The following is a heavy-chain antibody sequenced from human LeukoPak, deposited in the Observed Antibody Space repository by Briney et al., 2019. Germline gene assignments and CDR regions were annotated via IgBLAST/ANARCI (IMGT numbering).Heavy chain of an antibody. Sequence: PGGSLRPSRAASVFTVTTNYMSWVRQAPGKGLEWVSVIYSSGSTYYADSVKGRFTIFRDNSKNTLYLQMNSLRAEDTAVYYCARDGGLAAYSGSTRFDYWGQGTLVTVSS. J-gene: IGHJ4*02. CDR1: VFTVTTNY. V-gene: IGHV3-66*03. CDR3: ARDGGLAAYSGSTRFDY. CDR2: IYSSGST. D-gene: IGHD6-6*01.